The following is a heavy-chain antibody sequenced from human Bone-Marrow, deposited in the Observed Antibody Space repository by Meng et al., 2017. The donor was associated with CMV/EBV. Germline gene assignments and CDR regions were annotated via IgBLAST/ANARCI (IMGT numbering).Heavy chain of an antibody. CDR2: IIPIFGTA. Sequence: SVKVSCKASGGTFSSYAISWVRQAPGQGLEWMGGIIPIFGTANYAQKFQGRVTITTDESTSTAYIELSSLRSEDTAVYYCASTPERWLQTFDYWGQGTLVTVSS. CDR3: ASTPERWLQTFDY. CDR1: GGTFSSYA. J-gene: IGHJ4*02. D-gene: IGHD5-24*01. V-gene: IGHV1-69*05.